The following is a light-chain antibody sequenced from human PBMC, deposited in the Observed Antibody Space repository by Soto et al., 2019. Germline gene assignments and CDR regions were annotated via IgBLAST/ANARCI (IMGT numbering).Light chain of an antibody. CDR2: GAS. V-gene: IGKV1-6*01. CDR3: QQRINWPLT. CDR1: QDIRKD. J-gene: IGKJ4*01. Sequence: AIQMTQSPSSLSASVGDRVTITCRASQDIRKDLAWYQQKPGKAPQILIYGASTLQTGVASRFSGSGSATDFTLTISSLQPEDSAAYYCQQRINWPLTFGGGTKVEIK.